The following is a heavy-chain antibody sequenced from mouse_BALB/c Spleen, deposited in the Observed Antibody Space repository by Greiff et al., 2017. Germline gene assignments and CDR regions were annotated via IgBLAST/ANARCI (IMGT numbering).Heavy chain of an antibody. Sequence: EVKVVESGGGLVQPGGSMKLSCVASGFTFSNYWMNWVRQSPEKGLEWVAEIRLKSNNYATHYAESVNGRFTISRDDSKSSVYLQMNNLRAEDTGIYYCTRYYYGSSHYYAMDYWGQGTSVTVSS. CDR1: GFTFSNYW. CDR3: TRYYYGSSHYYAMDY. V-gene: IGHV6-6*02. D-gene: IGHD1-1*01. CDR2: IRLKSNNYAT. J-gene: IGHJ4*01.